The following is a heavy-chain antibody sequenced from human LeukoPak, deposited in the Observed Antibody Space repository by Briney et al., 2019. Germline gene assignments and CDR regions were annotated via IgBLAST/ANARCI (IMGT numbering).Heavy chain of an antibody. D-gene: IGHD3-10*01. CDR3: ARGALLLWFGELPSRGMDV. CDR2: IYHSGST. J-gene: IGHJ6*02. Sequence: PSETLSLTCAVSGGSISSSNWWSWVRQPPGKGLEWIGEIYHSGSTNYNPSLKSRVTISVDTSKNQFSLKLSSVTAADTAVYYCARGALLLWFGELPSRGMDVWGQGTTVTVSS. CDR1: GGSISSSNW. V-gene: IGHV4-4*02.